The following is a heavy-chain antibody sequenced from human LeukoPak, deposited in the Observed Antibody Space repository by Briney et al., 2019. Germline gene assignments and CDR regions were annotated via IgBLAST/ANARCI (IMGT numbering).Heavy chain of an antibody. Sequence: GGSLRLSCAASGFTVSSNEMSWVRQAPGKGLEWVSSISGGSTYYADSRKGRFTISRDNSKNTLYLQMNSLRAEDTAVYYCAKDVHTAMVPDVWGQGTTVTVSS. CDR2: ISGGST. V-gene: IGHV3-38-3*01. J-gene: IGHJ6*02. CDR3: AKDVHTAMVPDV. CDR1: GFTVSSNE. D-gene: IGHD5-18*01.